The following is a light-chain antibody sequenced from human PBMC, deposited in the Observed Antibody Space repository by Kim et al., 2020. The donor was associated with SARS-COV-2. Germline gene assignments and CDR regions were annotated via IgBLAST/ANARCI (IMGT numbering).Light chain of an antibody. CDR2: EVS. CDR1: QSLVYSDGNTY. J-gene: IGKJ5*01. V-gene: IGKV2-30*01. Sequence: DVVMTQSPLSLPVTLGQPASISCRSSQSLVYSDGNTYFYWFQQRAGQSPRRLIYEVSNRDSGVPDRFSSSGSGTDFTLKISRVDAEDVGVYCCMQDIHPITFGQGTRLEIK. CDR3: MQDIHPIT.